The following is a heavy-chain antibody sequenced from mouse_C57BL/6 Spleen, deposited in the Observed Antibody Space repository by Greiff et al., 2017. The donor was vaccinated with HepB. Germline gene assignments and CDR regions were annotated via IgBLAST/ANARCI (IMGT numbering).Heavy chain of an antibody. V-gene: IGHV1-52*01. CDR2: IDPSDSET. CDR1: GYTFTSYW. Sequence: QVQLQQPGAELVRPGSSVKLSCKASGYTFTSYWMHWVKQRPIQGLEWIGNIDPSDSETHYNQKFKDKATLTVDKSSSTAYMQLSSLTSEDSAVYYCARGGYDGYYFDDWGQGTTLTVSS. CDR3: ARGGYDGYYFDD. D-gene: IGHD2-3*01. J-gene: IGHJ2*01.